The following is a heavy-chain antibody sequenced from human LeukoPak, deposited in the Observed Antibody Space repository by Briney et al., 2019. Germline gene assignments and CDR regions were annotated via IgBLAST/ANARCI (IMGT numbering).Heavy chain of an antibody. Sequence: GGSLRLSCAASGFTFSSYEMNWVRQAPGKGLEWVAYITISTGIIYYADSVKGRFTISRDNAKNSLYLQMNSLRAEDTAVYYCARETPYSSSWPVFDYWGQGTLVTVSS. CDR2: ITISTGII. D-gene: IGHD6-13*01. CDR3: ARETPYSSSWPVFDY. CDR1: GFTFSSYE. J-gene: IGHJ4*02. V-gene: IGHV3-48*01.